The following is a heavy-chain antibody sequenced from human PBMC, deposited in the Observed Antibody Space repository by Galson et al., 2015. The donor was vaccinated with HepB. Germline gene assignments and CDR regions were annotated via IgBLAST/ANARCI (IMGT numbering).Heavy chain of an antibody. J-gene: IGHJ4*02. CDR1: GDSVSSNSAA. CDR2: TYYYRSKWYN. V-gene: IGHV6-1*01. Sequence: CAISGDSVSSNSAAWNWIRQSPSRGLEWLGRTYYYRSKWYNDYAVSVKSRITINPDTSKNQFSLQLNSVTPEDSAVYYCARDGGGNGDSDNWGQGTLVTVSS. D-gene: IGHD4-23*01. CDR3: ARDGGGNGDSDN.